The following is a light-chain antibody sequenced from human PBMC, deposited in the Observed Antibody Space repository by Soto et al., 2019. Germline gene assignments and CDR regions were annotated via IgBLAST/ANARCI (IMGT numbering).Light chain of an antibody. CDR1: QSGSSNY. CDR2: GAS. J-gene: IGKJ2*01. V-gene: IGKV3-20*01. CDR3: QQYGSSPYT. Sequence: EIVLTQSPATLSLSPGERATLSCRASQSGSSNYLAWYQQKPGQAPRLLMYGASSRSTGIPARFSGSGSGTDFTLTISSVEPEDFGVYSCQQYGSSPYTFGRGTKMEIK.